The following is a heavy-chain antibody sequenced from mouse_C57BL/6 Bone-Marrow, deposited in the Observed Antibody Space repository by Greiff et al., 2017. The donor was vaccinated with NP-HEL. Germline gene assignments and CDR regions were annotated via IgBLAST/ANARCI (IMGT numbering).Heavy chain of an antibody. CDR3: TTGPWFAY. V-gene: IGHV14-4*01. J-gene: IGHJ3*01. CDR1: GFNIKDDY. Sequence: VQLQQSGAELVRPGASVKLSCTASGFNIKDDYMHWVKQRPEQGLEWIGWIYPENGDTEYASKFQGKATITADTSSNTAYLQLSSLTSEDTAVYYCTTGPWFAYWGQGTLVTVSA. CDR2: IYPENGDT.